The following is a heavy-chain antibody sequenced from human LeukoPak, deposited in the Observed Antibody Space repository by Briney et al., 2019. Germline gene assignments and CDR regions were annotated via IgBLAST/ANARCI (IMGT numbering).Heavy chain of an antibody. V-gene: IGHV3-20*04. CDR1: GFTFDDYG. J-gene: IGHJ4*02. CDR2: INWNGGST. D-gene: IGHD6-13*01. Sequence: GGSLRLSCAASGFTFDDYGMSRVRQAPGKGLEWVSGINWNGGSTGYADSVKGRFTISRDNAKNSLYLQMNSLRAEDTALYYCARVSPAFSSSWSYGGSYFDYWGQGTLVTVSS. CDR3: ARVSPAFSSSWSYGGSYFDY.